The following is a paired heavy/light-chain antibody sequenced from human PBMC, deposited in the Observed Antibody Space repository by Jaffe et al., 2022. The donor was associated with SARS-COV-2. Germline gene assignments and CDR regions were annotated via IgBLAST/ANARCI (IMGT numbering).Heavy chain of an antibody. Sequence: EVQLVESGGGLVQPGESLRLSCAASGFTFSTYAMYWVRQAPGKGLQYVSSISGNGDSTYYANSVKGRFSISRDNSKNTLSLQMGSLRAEDMAVYYCARDLGYRSTHGMDVWGLGTTVTVSS. CDR3: ARDLGYRSTHGMDV. J-gene: IGHJ6*02. V-gene: IGHV3-64*01. CDR1: GFTFSTYA. D-gene: IGHD5-18*01. CDR2: ISGNGDST.
Light chain of an antibody. V-gene: IGKV1-39*01. CDR2: AAS. J-gene: IGKJ2*01. CDR3: QQTYNTPPT. Sequence: DIQMTQSPSSLSASVGDRVTITCRASQGISNYLNWYQQRPGKAPKLLIYAASSLQSGVPSRFSGSGSGTDFTLTISGLQLEDFATYYCQQTYNTPPTFGQGTNLDIK. CDR1: QGISNY.